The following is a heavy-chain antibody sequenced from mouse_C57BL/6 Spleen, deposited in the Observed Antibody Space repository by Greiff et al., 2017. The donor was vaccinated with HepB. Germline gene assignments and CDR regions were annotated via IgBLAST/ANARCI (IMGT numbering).Heavy chain of an antibody. CDR2: ISGGGGNT. CDR3: ARHVRSDYGSIYWYFDV. D-gene: IGHD1-1*01. V-gene: IGHV5-9*01. Sequence: VQLKESGGGLVKPGGSLKLSCAASGFTFSSYTMSWVRQTPEKRLEWVATISGGGGNTYYPDSVKGRFTISRDNAKNTLYLQMSSLRSEDTALYYCARHVRSDYGSIYWYFDVWGTGTTVTVSS. J-gene: IGHJ1*03. CDR1: GFTFSSYT.